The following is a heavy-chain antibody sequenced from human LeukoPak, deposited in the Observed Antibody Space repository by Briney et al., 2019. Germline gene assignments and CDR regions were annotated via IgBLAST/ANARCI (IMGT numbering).Heavy chain of an antibody. CDR3: ARERIAAAGRNAFDI. Sequence: PGRSLRLSCAASGFTFSSYAMHWVRQAPGKGLEWVAVISYDGSNKYYADSVKGRFTISRDNSKNTLYLQMNSLRAEDTAVYYCARERIAAAGRNAFDIWGQGTMVTVSS. CDR2: ISYDGSNK. D-gene: IGHD6-13*01. J-gene: IGHJ3*02. V-gene: IGHV3-30*04. CDR1: GFTFSSYA.